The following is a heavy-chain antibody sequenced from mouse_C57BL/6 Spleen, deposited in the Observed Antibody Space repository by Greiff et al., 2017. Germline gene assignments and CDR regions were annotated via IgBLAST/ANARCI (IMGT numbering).Heavy chain of an antibody. J-gene: IGHJ2*01. CDR2: IRSKSNNYAT. V-gene: IGHV10-1*01. CDR3: VRQGSTLDY. CDR1: GFSFNTYA. Sequence: EVKVVESGGGLVQPKGSLKLSCAASGFSFNTYAMNWVRQAPGKGLEWVARIRSKSNNYATYYDESVKDRFTISRDDAESMLYLQMNNLKTEDTSMYYCVRQGSTLDYWGQGTTRTVSA. D-gene: IGHD1-1*01.